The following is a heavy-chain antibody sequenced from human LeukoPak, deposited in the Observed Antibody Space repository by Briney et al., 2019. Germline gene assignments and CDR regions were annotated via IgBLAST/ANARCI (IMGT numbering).Heavy chain of an antibody. CDR1: GFTFSSFW. D-gene: IGHD3-22*01. J-gene: IGHJ3*02. Sequence: PGGSLRLSCAASGFTFSSFWMHWVRQAPGKGLVWVSRINSDGSSTSYADSVKGRFTISRDNAKNTLYLQMNSLRAEDTAVYYCVRRHYDSSGYYAAFDIWGQGTMVTVSS. CDR3: VRRHYDSSGYYAAFDI. CDR2: INSDGSST. V-gene: IGHV3-74*01.